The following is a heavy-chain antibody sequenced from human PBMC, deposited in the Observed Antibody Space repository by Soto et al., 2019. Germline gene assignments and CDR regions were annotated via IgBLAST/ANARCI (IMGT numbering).Heavy chain of an antibody. J-gene: IGHJ4*02. V-gene: IGHV3-33*01. CDR3: ARDRYARYFDY. Sequence: QVQLVESGGGVVQPGRSLRLSCAASGFTFSNYGMHWVRQAPGKGLEWVALIWYDGSNIYYGDSVKGRFTISRDNSANTLSLQMNSLRAEDTAVYYCARDRYARYFDYWGQGTLVTVSS. CDR1: GFTFSNYG. CDR2: IWYDGSNI. D-gene: IGHD1-1*01.